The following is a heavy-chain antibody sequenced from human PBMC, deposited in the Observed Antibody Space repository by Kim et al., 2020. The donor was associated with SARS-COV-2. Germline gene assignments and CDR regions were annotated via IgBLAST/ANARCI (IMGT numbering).Heavy chain of an antibody. CDR1: GFTLRSYW. D-gene: IGHD3-10*02. J-gene: IGHJ6*02. Sequence: RGSLRLSCAASGFTLRSYWINWVRQAPGKGLVWVSRIGGDGISTHYADSVKGRFTVSRDNDDNTVYLQMNSLRADDTAVYYCARGMFKTGFDVWGQGTTVTVSS. V-gene: IGHV3-74*01. CDR3: ARGMFKTGFDV. CDR2: IGGDGIST.